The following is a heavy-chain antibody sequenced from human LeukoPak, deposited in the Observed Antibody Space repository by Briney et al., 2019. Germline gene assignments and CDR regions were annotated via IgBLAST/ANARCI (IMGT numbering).Heavy chain of an antibody. J-gene: IGHJ4*02. D-gene: IGHD3-22*01. Sequence: TGGSLRLSCAVSGITLSNYGMTWVRQAPGKGLEWVAGISGSGGSTNYADSVKGRFTISRDNPKNTLYLQMNSLRAEDTAVYFCAKRGVAIRVILVGFHKEAYYFDSWGQGALVTVSS. CDR1: GITLSNYG. CDR3: AKRGVAIRVILVGFHKEAYYFDS. V-gene: IGHV3-23*01. CDR2: ISGSGGST.